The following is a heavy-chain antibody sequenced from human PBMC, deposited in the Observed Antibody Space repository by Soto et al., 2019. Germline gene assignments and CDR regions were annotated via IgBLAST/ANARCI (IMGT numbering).Heavy chain of an antibody. J-gene: IGHJ4*02. CDR3: ARGDGGENPTRPLFDC. V-gene: IGHV3-7*01. Sequence: EVQLVESGGGLVQPGGSLRLSCAASGYTFSSYWMSWVRQAPGKGLEWVANIKQDGSEKYYVDSVKGRFTISRDNAKNSLYLQMNSLRAEDTAVYYCARGDGGENPTRPLFDCWGQGTLVTVSS. CDR2: IKQDGSEK. D-gene: IGHD2-21*01. CDR1: GYTFSSYW.